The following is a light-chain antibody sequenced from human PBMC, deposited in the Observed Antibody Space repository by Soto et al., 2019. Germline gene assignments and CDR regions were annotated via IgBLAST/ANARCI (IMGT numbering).Light chain of an antibody. J-gene: IGKJ4*01. Sequence: DIQMTQSPSSLSASVGDRVTITCRASHPININLVWFQQKPGKAPKSLIYAATNLQSGVPSRFSGSGGGTDFSLTISSLQREDVATYYCQHYQRYPPAFGGGTKLEIK. CDR1: HPININ. V-gene: IGKV1-16*01. CDR2: AAT. CDR3: QHYQRYPPA.